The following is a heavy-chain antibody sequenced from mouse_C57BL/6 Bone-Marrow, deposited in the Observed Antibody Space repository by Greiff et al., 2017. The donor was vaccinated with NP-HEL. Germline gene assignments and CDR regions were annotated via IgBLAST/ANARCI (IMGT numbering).Heavy chain of an antibody. V-gene: IGHV1-55*01. CDR3: ARTAYYSNYAMDY. J-gene: IGHJ4*01. CDR1: GYTFTSYW. D-gene: IGHD2-5*01. Sequence: QVHVKQPGAELVKPGASVKMSCKASGYTFTSYWITWVKQRPGQGLEWIGDIYPGSGSTNYNEKFKSKATLTVDTSSSTAYMQLSSLTSEDSAVYYCARTAYYSNYAMDYWGQGTSVTVSS. CDR2: IYPGSGST.